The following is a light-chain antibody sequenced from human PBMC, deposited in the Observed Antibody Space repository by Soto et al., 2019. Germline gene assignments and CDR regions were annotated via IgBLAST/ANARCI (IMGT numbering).Light chain of an antibody. CDR1: SSDIGAYNY. CDR2: EVS. J-gene: IGLJ1*01. Sequence: QSVLTHPGSVCWSPGQSIAISCTGSSSDIGAYNYVSWFQQYPGKAPKLIISEVSNRPSGVSNRFSGSKSGTAASLTISGLQTEEQADHFCFSFTTDSTNVFGTGTKVTVL. CDR3: FSFTTDSTNV. V-gene: IGLV2-14*01.